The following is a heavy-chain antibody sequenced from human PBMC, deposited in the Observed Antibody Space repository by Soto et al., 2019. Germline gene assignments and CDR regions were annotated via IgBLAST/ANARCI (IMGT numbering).Heavy chain of an antibody. D-gene: IGHD2-15*01. CDR2: IIPILGIA. Sequence: QVQLVQSGAEVKKPGSSVKVSCKASGGTFSSYTISWVRQAPGQGLEWMGRIIPILGIANYAQKFQGRVTITADKSTSTAYMELSSLRSEDTAVYYCARGWSDIVVVVAATHDGMDVWGQGTTVTVSS. CDR3: ARGWSDIVVVVAATHDGMDV. CDR1: GGTFSSYT. J-gene: IGHJ6*02. V-gene: IGHV1-69*02.